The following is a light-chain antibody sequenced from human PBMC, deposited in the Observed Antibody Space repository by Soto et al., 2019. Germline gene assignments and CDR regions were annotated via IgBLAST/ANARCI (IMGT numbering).Light chain of an antibody. Sequence: EIVMTQSPVTLSVSPGERATLSCRASQSVNSNLAWYQQKPGQAPRLLVYGATTRATGIPARFSGSGSGTESTLTISSLQSEDFAVYYCQQYNARPPLTSLGGTKLGI. J-gene: IGKJ4*01. CDR3: QQYNARPPLT. V-gene: IGKV3-15*01. CDR2: GAT. CDR1: QSVNSN.